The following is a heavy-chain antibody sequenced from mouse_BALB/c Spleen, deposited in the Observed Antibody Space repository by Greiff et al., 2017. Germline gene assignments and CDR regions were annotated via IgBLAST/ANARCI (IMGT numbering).Heavy chain of an antibody. V-gene: IGHV5-9-3*01. D-gene: IGHD2-14*01. CDR1: GFTFSSYA. J-gene: IGHJ1*01. CDR2: ISSGGSYT. Sequence: EVKLMESGGGLVKPGGSLKLSCAASGFTFSSYAMSWVRQTPEKRLEWVATISSGGSYTYYPDSVKGRFTISRDNAKNTLYLQMSSLRSEDTAMYYCARQAVRRGYFDVWGAGTTVTVSS. CDR3: ARQAVRRGYFDV.